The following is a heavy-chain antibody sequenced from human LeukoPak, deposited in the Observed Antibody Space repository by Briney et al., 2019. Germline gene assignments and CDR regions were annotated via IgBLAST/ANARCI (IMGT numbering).Heavy chain of an antibody. D-gene: IGHD1-1*01. CDR2: LNSDGSST. V-gene: IGHV3-74*01. J-gene: IGHJ6*02. Sequence: GGSLRLSCAASGFTFSSYWMHWVRQAPRKGLVWVSRLNSDGSSTSYADSVKGRFTISRDNAKNTLYLQMNSLRAEDTAVYYCARDSRYTMDVWGQGTTVTVSS. CDR3: ARDSRYTMDV. CDR1: GFTFSSYW.